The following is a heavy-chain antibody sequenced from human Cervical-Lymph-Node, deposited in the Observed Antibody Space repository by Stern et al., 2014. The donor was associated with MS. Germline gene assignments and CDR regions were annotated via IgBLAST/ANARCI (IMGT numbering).Heavy chain of an antibody. CDR3: AHRTAGPFDY. V-gene: IGHV2-5*02. Sequence: QVTLRESGPALVKPTQTLTLTCTFSGFSLSTSGLGVGWIRQPPGEALDWLAYMYWDDQKRYSPSLKSRLTITKDTSKNQVVLTLTNVDPVDTATYYCAHRTAGPFDYWGQGTLVTVSS. CDR1: GFSLSTSGLG. J-gene: IGHJ4*02. CDR2: MYWDDQK.